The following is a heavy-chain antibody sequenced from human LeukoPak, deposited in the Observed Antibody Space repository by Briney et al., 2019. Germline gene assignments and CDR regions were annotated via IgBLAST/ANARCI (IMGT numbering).Heavy chain of an antibody. CDR3: ARDTFDLPQLLWFGEPNNWFDP. Sequence: PGGSLRLSCAASGFTFSSYWMSWVRQAPGKGLEWVANIKQDGSEKYYVDSVKGRFTISRDNAKNSLYLQMNSLRAEDTAVYYCARDTFDLPQLLWFGEPNNWFDPWGQGTLVTVSS. J-gene: IGHJ5*02. CDR2: IKQDGSEK. V-gene: IGHV3-7*01. D-gene: IGHD3-10*01. CDR1: GFTFSSYW.